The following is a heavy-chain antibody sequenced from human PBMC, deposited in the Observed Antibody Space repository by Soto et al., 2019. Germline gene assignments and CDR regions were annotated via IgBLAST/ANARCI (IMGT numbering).Heavy chain of an antibody. D-gene: IGHD3-22*01. V-gene: IGHV4-31*03. CDR3: ARAGGMLGSSYYYDSSGPEQYAFDI. Sequence: KTSETLSLTCTVSGGSISSGGYYWSWIRQHPGKGLEWIGYIYYSGSTYYNPSLKSRVTISVDTSKNQFSLKLSSVTAADTAVYYCARAGGMLGSSYYYDSSGPEQYAFDIWGQGTM. J-gene: IGHJ3*02. CDR2: IYYSGST. CDR1: GGSISSGGYY.